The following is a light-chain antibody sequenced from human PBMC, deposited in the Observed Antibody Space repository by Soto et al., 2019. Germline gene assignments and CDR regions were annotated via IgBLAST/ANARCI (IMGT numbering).Light chain of an antibody. J-gene: IGKJ1*01. Sequence: AIQMTQSPSSLSASVGDRVTIACRASQGIRHDLGWYQQKPGKAPKLLIYGASYLESGVPSRFSGSGSGTDFTLTISSLQPEDFATYYCLQDNTYPRTFGQGTKV. V-gene: IGKV1-6*01. CDR3: LQDNTYPRT. CDR1: QGIRHD. CDR2: GAS.